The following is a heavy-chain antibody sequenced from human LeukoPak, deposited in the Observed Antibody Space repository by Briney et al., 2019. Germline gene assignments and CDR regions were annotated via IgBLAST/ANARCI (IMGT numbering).Heavy chain of an antibody. D-gene: IGHD3-10*01. J-gene: IGHJ4*02. CDR2: IIPIFGTA. Sequence: GSSVKVSCKASGGTFSSYAISWVRQAPGQGLEWMGGIIPIFGTASYAQKFQGRVTITADESTSTAYMELSSLRSEDTAVYYCARESSMVRGVIIRTPYYFDYWGQGTLVTVSS. V-gene: IGHV1-69*01. CDR1: GGTFSSYA. CDR3: ARESSMVRGVIIRTPYYFDY.